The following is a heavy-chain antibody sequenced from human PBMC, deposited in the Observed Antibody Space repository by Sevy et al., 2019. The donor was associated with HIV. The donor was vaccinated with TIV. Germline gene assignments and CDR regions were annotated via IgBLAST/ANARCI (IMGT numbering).Heavy chain of an antibody. CDR1: GFPFNDHA. J-gene: IGHJ6*02. D-gene: IGHD2-21*01. V-gene: IGHV3-9*01. Sequence: GGSLRLSCAASGFPFNDHALHWVRQVPGKGLEWVSGISWNSRNVGYAESVKGRFTISRDNATHFLYLEMNSLRPEDTAFYYCAKDINRGCDGINCYPYYYYFYGLDVWGQGTTVTVSS. CDR3: AKDINRGCDGINCYPYYYYFYGLDV. CDR2: ISWNSRNV.